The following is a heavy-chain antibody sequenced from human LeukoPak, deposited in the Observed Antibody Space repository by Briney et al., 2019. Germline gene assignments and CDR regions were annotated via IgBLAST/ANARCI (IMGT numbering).Heavy chain of an antibody. CDR1: GYSIGSGYY. Sequence: SETLSPTCAVSGYSIGSGYYWGWIRQPPVKGLEWIGTIYHSGNTYYNPSLTSRVTISVDTSKNQFSLNLSSVTAADTAVYYCARAAAAARGRLDYWGQGTLVTVSS. CDR3: ARAAAAARGRLDY. J-gene: IGHJ4*02. CDR2: IYHSGNT. V-gene: IGHV4-38-2*01. D-gene: IGHD6-13*01.